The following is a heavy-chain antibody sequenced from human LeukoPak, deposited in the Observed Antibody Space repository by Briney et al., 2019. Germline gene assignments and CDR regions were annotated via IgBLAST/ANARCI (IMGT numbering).Heavy chain of an antibody. Sequence: GGSLRLSCAASGFTFDDYTMHWVRQAPGKGLEWVSLISWDGGSTYYADSVKGRFTISRDNSKNSLYLQMNSLRTEDTALYYCAKFDLAGEHYFDYWGQGTLVTVSS. J-gene: IGHJ4*02. V-gene: IGHV3-43*01. CDR2: ISWDGGST. CDR3: AKFDLAGEHYFDY. CDR1: GFTFDDYT. D-gene: IGHD7-27*01.